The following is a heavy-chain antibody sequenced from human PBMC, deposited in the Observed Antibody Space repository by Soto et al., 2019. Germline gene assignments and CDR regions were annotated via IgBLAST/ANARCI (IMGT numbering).Heavy chain of an antibody. CDR3: ARAIPPGNWNDGYYYYYMDV. J-gene: IGHJ6*03. D-gene: IGHD1-20*01. V-gene: IGHV1-46*03. Sequence: GASVKVSCKASGYTFTSYYMHWVRQAPGQGLEWMGIINPSGGSTSYAQKFQGRVTMTRDTSTSTVYMELSSLRSEDTAVYYCARAIPPGNWNDGYYYYYMDVWGKGTTVTVSS. CDR2: INPSGGST. CDR1: GYTFTSYY.